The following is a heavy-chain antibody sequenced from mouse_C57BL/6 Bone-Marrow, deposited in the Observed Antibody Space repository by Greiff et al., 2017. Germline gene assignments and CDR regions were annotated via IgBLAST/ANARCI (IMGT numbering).Heavy chain of an antibody. Sequence: EVKVEESGGGLVQPGGSLKLSCAASGFTFSDYYMYWVRQTPEKRLEWVAYISNGGGSTYYPDTVKGRFTISRDNAKNTLYLQMSRLKSEDTAMYYCARQLRLGYFDYWGQGTTLTVSS. V-gene: IGHV5-12*01. CDR1: GFTFSDYY. J-gene: IGHJ2*01. D-gene: IGHD1-1*01. CDR3: ARQLRLGYFDY. CDR2: ISNGGGST.